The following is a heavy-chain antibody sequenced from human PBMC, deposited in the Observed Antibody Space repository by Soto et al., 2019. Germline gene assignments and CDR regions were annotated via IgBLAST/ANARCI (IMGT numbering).Heavy chain of an antibody. Sequence: GGSLRLSCAASGFTFSTYPMTWVRQAPGEGLDWVSTISGDGIDTYHADSVKGRVTISRDNSNNTLYLQMNSLRAEDTAVYYCVREIPTLGPHFDDWGKGALVTVSS. V-gene: IGHV3-23*01. CDR2: ISGDGIDT. J-gene: IGHJ4*02. CDR3: VREIPTLGPHFDD. D-gene: IGHD2-2*01. CDR1: GFTFSTYP.